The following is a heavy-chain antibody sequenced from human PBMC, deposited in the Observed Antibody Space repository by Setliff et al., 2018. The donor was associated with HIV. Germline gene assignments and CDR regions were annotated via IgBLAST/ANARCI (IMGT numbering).Heavy chain of an antibody. CDR3: ARRHTAFDP. CDR1: GGSISSSSYY. J-gene: IGHJ5*02. Sequence: SETLSLTCTVSGGSISSSSYYWGWIRQPPGKGLEWIGSIYYSGSTYYNPSLKSRVTISVDTSRNQFSLKLTSVTAADTAMYYCARRHTAFDPWGQGTLVTVSS. CDR2: IYYSGST. V-gene: IGHV4-39*01. D-gene: IGHD5-18*01.